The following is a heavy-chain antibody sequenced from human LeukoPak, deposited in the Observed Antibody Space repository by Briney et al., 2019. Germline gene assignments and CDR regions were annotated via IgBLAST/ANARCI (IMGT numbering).Heavy chain of an antibody. V-gene: IGHV3-23*01. CDR2: FSGSGGRI. Sequence: GGSLRLSCAASGFTFSNYAMSWVRQAPGKGLEWVSSFSGSGGRIYYADSVKGRFTVSRDNAKSTVYLQMNSLRVEDTAVYYCARELGSGSTSCYFDYWGQGTLVTVSS. CDR1: GFTFSNYA. CDR3: ARELGSGSTSCYFDY. D-gene: IGHD2-2*01. J-gene: IGHJ4*02.